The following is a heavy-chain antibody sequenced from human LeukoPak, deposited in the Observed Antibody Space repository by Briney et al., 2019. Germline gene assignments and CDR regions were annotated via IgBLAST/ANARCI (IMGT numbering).Heavy chain of an antibody. J-gene: IGHJ5*02. V-gene: IGHV4-31*03. CDR1: GGSISSSGYY. CDR2: IYYSGST. CDR3: ARGAYDILTGYYESNWFDP. D-gene: IGHD3-9*01. Sequence: SQTLSLTCTVSGGSISSSGYYWSWIRQHPGKGLEWIGYIYYSGSTYYNPSLKSRVTISVDTSKNQFSLKLSSVTAADTAVYYCARGAYDILTGYYESNWFDPWGQGTLVTVSS.